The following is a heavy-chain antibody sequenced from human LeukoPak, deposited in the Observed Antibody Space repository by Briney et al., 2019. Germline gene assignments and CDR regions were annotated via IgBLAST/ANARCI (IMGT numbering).Heavy chain of an antibody. CDR2: VYYSGST. CDR1: GGSISSYY. J-gene: IGHJ4*02. V-gene: IGHV4-59*12. CDR3: ASSRVPRASFDY. D-gene: IGHD5-12*01. Sequence: SETLSLTCTVSGGSISSYYWSWIRQPPGKGLEWIGYVYYSGSTNYNPSLKSRVTISVDTSKNQFSLKLSSVTAADTAVYYCASSRVPRASFDYWGQGTLVTVSS.